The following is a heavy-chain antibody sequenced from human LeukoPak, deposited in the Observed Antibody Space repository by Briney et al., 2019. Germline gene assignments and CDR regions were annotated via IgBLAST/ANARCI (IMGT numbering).Heavy chain of an antibody. D-gene: IGHD6-13*01. Sequence: SETLSLTCTVSGDSISSSSYYWSWIRQPPGEGLEWIGYIYYSGSTNYNPSLKSRVTISVDTSKNQFSLKLSSVTAADTAVYYCARSLYSSSWYLDYWGQGTLVTVSS. J-gene: IGHJ4*02. V-gene: IGHV4-61*05. CDR3: ARSLYSSSWYLDY. CDR2: IYYSGST. CDR1: GDSISSSSYY.